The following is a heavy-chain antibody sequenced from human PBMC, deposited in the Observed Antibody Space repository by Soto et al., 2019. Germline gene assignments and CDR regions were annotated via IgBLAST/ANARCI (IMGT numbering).Heavy chain of an antibody. CDR2: IYYGRNT. CDR3: ASRDRLRNPNAAFDI. J-gene: IGHJ3*02. D-gene: IGHD1-1*01. CDR1: GGSISNTDYD. V-gene: IGHV4-39*01. Sequence: PPESLSLTSTASGGSISNTDYDWGWIREPPGKGLEFIWSIYYGRNTYYQPSPKSRHTISADTSKNPISLKLIAVTAADTAVYYFASRDRLRNPNAAFDIWGQGTMVTV.